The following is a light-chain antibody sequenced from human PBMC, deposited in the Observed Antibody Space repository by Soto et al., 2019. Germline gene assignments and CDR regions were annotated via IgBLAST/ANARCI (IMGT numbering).Light chain of an antibody. CDR2: EVS. CDR1: SSDVGSYNL. Sequence: QSALTQPASVSGSPGQSITISCTGTSSDVGSYNLVSWYQQHPGKAPKVMIYEVSKRPSGVPNRFSGSKSGNTASLTISGLQAEDEDDYYCYSYAGSSTYVFGTGTKVTVL. V-gene: IGLV2-23*02. CDR3: YSYAGSSTYV. J-gene: IGLJ1*01.